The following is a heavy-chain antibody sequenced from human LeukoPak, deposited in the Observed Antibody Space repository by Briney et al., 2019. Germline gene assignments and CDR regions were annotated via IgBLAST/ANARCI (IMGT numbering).Heavy chain of an antibody. CDR2: INPSGGST. CDR3: ARMWCSSTSCYYFDY. V-gene: IGHV1-46*01. J-gene: IGHJ4*02. CDR1: GYTFTSYY. Sequence: ASVKVSCKASGYTFTSYYMHWVRQAPGQGLEWMGIINPSGGSTSYAQKFQGRVTMIRDMSTSTVYMELSSLRSEDTAVYYCARMWCSSTSCYYFDYWGQGTLVTVSS. D-gene: IGHD2-2*01.